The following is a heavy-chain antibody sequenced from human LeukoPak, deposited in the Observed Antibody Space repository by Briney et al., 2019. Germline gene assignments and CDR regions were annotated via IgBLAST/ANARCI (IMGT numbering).Heavy chain of an antibody. CDR3: ATVVMIVELDAFDI. CDR2: FDPEDGET. V-gene: IGHV1-24*01. Sequence: ASVKVSCKVSGYTLTELSMHWVRLAPGKGLEWMGGFDPEDGETIYAQKFQGRVTMTEDTSTDTAYMELSSLRSEDTAVYYCATVVMIVELDAFDIWGQGTMVTVSS. J-gene: IGHJ3*02. D-gene: IGHD3-22*01. CDR1: GYTLTELS.